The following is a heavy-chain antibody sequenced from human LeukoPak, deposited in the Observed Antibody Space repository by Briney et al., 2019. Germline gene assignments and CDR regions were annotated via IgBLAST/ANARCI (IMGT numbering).Heavy chain of an antibody. CDR2: IYTSGST. D-gene: IGHD6-13*01. CDR1: GGSLSSYF. V-gene: IGHV4-4*07. CDR3: ARGSSRPTEWFDP. J-gene: IGHJ5*02. Sequence: SETLSLTCTVSGGSLSSYFWRWIGQPAGKGLEWIGRIYTSGSTNYNPSLKSRVTISVDKSKNQFSLKLSSVTAADTAVYYCARGSSRPTEWFDPWGQGTLVTVSS.